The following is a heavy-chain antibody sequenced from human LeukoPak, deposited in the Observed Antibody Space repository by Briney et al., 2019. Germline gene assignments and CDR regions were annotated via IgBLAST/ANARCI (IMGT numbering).Heavy chain of an antibody. V-gene: IGHV4-38-2*02. CDR2: IYHSGST. CDR1: GYSISSGYY. CDR3: ARDLGSGWYPNDY. Sequence: SETLSLTCTVSGYSISSGYYWGWIRQPPGKGLEWIGSIYHSGSTYYNPSLKSRVTISVDTSKNQFSLKLSSVTVADTAVYYCARDLGSGWYPNDYWGQGTLVTVSS. J-gene: IGHJ4*02. D-gene: IGHD6-19*01.